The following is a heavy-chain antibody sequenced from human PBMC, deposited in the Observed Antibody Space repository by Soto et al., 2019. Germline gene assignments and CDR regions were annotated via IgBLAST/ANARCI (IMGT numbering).Heavy chain of an antibody. Sequence: QVQLVQSGAEVRKPGASVRVSCKASGYTFDAFDIHWVRQATGQWLELMGWMNPYTGETAYTQTCRGRVSMTRDTSVSTAYMELTSLTSEDSAIYFCVRQAGGASTPGDDYWGQGTLVTVSS. CDR2: MNPYTGET. V-gene: IGHV1-8*01. D-gene: IGHD2-15*01. CDR3: VRQAGGASTPGDDY. CDR1: GYTFDAFD. J-gene: IGHJ4*02.